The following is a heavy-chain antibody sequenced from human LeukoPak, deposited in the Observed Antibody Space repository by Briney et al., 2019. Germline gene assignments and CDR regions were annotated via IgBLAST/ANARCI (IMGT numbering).Heavy chain of an antibody. D-gene: IGHD4-17*01. J-gene: IGHJ4*02. Sequence: PSETLSLTCAVYGGSFSGYYWSWIRQPPGKGLEWIGEINHSGSTNYNPSLKSRVTISVDTSKNQFSLKLSPVTAADTAVYYCASAVTVTRYFDYWGQGTLVTVSS. CDR3: ASAVTVTRYFDY. V-gene: IGHV4-34*01. CDR1: GGSFSGYY. CDR2: INHSGST.